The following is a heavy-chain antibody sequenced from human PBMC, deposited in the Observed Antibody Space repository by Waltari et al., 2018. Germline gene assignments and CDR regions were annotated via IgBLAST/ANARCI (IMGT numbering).Heavy chain of an antibody. D-gene: IGHD5-18*01. V-gene: IGHV5-51*01. Sequence: EVQLVQSGAEMKKPGESLRISCQASGYRFTEYWIGWVRQTPGKGLEWMGLIFPIDSYTRYSPSFQGQFTMSADRSTNTAYLHWSILQVADTATYYCARGVTGYSYGIDPWGQGTLVTVSS. CDR1: GYRFTEYW. J-gene: IGHJ4*02. CDR3: ARGVTGYSYGIDP. CDR2: IFPIDSYT.